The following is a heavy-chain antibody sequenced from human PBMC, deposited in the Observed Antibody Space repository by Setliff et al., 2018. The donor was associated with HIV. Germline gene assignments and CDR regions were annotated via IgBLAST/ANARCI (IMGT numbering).Heavy chain of an antibody. J-gene: IGHJ4*02. CDR3: ARVGYHGSGRYSFDY. CDR2: IHTSGST. D-gene: IGHD3-10*01. V-gene: IGHV4-61*02. Sequence: SETLSLTCTVSGGSISIGAYYWSWVRQPAGKGLEWIGRIHTSGSTNYTPSLTSRVTISADTSKNQFSMNLSSLNAAETAVYYCARVGYHGSGRYSFDYWGQGTRVTVSS. CDR1: GGSISIGAYY.